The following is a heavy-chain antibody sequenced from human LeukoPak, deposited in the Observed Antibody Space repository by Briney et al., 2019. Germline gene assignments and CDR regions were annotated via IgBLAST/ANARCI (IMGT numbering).Heavy chain of an antibody. CDR3: AREDYSGYDLSKGFDP. Sequence: ASVKVSCKASGYTFTGYYMHWVRQAPGQGLEWMGWINPNSGGTNYAQKFQGRVTMTRDTSISTAYMGLSRLRSDDTAVYYCAREDYSGYDLSKGFDPWGQGTLVTVSS. V-gene: IGHV1-2*02. D-gene: IGHD5-12*01. CDR2: INPNSGGT. J-gene: IGHJ5*02. CDR1: GYTFTGYY.